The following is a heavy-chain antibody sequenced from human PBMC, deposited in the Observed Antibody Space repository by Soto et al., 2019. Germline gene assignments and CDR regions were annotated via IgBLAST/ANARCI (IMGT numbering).Heavy chain of an antibody. Sequence: EVQLVESGGGLVQPGGSLRLSCAASGFTFSNYWMHWVRQAPGKGLEWVSRITGDGISTSYVDSVKGRFTISRDNAKNTLHLQMNSLSDGDTAVYYCTTLLRYSCDFDIGGQGTMVTVSS. CDR1: GFTFSNYW. J-gene: IGHJ3*02. D-gene: IGHD3-9*01. CDR3: TTLLRYSCDFDI. CDR2: ITGDGIST. V-gene: IGHV3-74*01.